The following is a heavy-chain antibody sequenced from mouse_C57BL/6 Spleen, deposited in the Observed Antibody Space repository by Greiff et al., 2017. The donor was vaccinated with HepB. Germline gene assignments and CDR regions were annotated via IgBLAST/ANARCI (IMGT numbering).Heavy chain of an antibody. V-gene: IGHV1-76*01. CDR3: ARERGYYYGSSYPHWYFDV. D-gene: IGHD1-1*01. CDR2: IYPGSGNT. J-gene: IGHJ1*03. Sequence: QVQLKESGAELVRPGASVKLSCKASGYTFTDYYINWVKQRPGQGLEWIARIYPGSGNTYYNEKFKGKATLTAEKSSSTAYMQLSSLTSEDSAVYFCARERGYYYGSSYPHWYFDVWGTGTTVTVSS. CDR1: GYTFTDYY.